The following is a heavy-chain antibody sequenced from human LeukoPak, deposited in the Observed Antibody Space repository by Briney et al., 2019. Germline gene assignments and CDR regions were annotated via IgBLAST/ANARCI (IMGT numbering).Heavy chain of an antibody. Sequence: SETLSLTCAVYGGSFSGYYWSWIRQPPGKGLEWIGEINHSGSTNYNPSLKSRVTISVDTSKNQFSLKLSSVTAADTAVYYCARGTPYDYVWGSYLYYWGQGTLVTVSS. J-gene: IGHJ4*02. CDR2: INHSGST. V-gene: IGHV4-34*01. CDR3: ARGTPYDYVWGSYLYY. CDR1: GGSFSGYY. D-gene: IGHD3-16*02.